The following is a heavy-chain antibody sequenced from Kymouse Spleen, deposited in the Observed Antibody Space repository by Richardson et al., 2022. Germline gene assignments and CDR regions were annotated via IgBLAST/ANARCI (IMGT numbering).Heavy chain of an antibody. J-gene: IGHJ4*02. CDR2: IYYSGST. CDR1: GGSISSYY. V-gene: IGHV4-59*01. Sequence: QVQLQESGPGLVKPSETLSLTCTVSGGSISSYYWSWIRQPPGKGLEWIGYIYYSGSTNYNPSLKSRVTISVDTSKNQFSLKLSSVTAADTAVYYCARDKIAAAGFDYWGQGTLVTVSS. D-gene: IGHD6-13*01. CDR3: ARDKIAAAGFDY.